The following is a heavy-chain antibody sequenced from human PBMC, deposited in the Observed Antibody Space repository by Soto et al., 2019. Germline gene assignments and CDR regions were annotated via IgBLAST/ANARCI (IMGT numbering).Heavy chain of an antibody. J-gene: IGHJ3*01. V-gene: IGHV5-51*01. CDR3: ATPGGRDFNAFDV. CDR2: IFPIDSDT. Sequence: PGESLKICCKGSGYTFTRNWIGWVRQMPGQGLEWMGIIFPIDSDTRYSPSSQGQVTISADNSISTAYLQWSSLKASDTAIYYCATPGGRDFNAFDVWGQGTMVTVSS. CDR1: GYTFTRNW. D-gene: IGHD2-21*02.